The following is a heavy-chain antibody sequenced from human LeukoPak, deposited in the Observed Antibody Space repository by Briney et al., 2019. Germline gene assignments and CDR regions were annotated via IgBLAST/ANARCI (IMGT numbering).Heavy chain of an antibody. D-gene: IGHD3-3*01. CDR3: ARRWSGYSLYFDY. CDR2: IIPILGIA. J-gene: IGHJ4*02. Sequence: ASVKVSCKASGGTFSSYAISWVRQAPGQGLEWMGRIIPILGIANYAQKFQGRVTITADKSTSTAYMELSSLRSEDTAVYYCARRWSGYSLYFDYWGQGTLVTVSS. CDR1: GGTFSSYA. V-gene: IGHV1-69*04.